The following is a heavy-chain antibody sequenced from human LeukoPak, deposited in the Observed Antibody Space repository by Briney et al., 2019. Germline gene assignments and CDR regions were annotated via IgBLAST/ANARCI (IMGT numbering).Heavy chain of an antibody. CDR2: ISGSGRNT. V-gene: IGHV3-23*01. CDR1: GFTFGSNA. CDR3: AKASCGGECYYAMDV. D-gene: IGHD2-21*01. J-gene: IGHJ6*02. Sequence: PGGSLRLSCAASGFTFGSNAMNWVRQAPGKGLEWVSRISGSGRNTYYADSVKGRFTISRDNSKNTLYLQMNSLRAEDTAVYYCAKASCGGECYYAMDVWGQGTTVTVSS.